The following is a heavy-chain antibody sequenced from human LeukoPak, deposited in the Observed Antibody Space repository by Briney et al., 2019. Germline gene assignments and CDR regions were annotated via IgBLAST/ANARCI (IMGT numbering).Heavy chain of an antibody. Sequence: GGSLRLSCAASGFTFSSYEMNWVRQAPGKGLEWVSYISNSGSTIYYTDSVKGRFTISRDNSKNTLYLQMNSLRAEDTAVYYCARDTDAFDIWGQGTMVAVSS. CDR2: ISNSGSTI. CDR3: ARDTDAFDI. J-gene: IGHJ3*02. V-gene: IGHV3-48*03. CDR1: GFTFSSYE.